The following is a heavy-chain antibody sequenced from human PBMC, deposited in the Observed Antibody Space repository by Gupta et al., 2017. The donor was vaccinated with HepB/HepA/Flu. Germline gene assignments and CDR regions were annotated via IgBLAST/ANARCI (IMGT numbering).Heavy chain of an antibody. Sequence: EVQLLESGGGLVQPGGSLRLSCAASGFIFSSYGMSWVRQAPGKGLEWVSTISGSGGSTYYADSVKGRVTISRDNSKNMLYLQMNSLRAEDTALYYCAKQVVVVVAATLGFFDYWGQGILVTVSS. J-gene: IGHJ4*02. V-gene: IGHV3-23*01. CDR2: ISGSGGST. CDR1: GFIFSSYG. D-gene: IGHD2-15*01. CDR3: AKQVVVVVAATLGFFDY.